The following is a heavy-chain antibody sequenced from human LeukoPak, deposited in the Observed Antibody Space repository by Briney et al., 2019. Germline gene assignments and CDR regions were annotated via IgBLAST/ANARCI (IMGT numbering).Heavy chain of an antibody. CDR2: IYYSGST. D-gene: IGHD6-6*01. V-gene: IGHV4-39*07. CDR1: GGSISSSSYY. J-gene: IGHJ3*02. Sequence: SETLSLTCTVSGGSISSSSYYWGWIRQPPGKGLEWIGSIYYSGSTYYNPSLKSRVTISVDTSKNQFSLKLSSVTAADTAVYYCARDFRPARHEDAFDIWGQGTMVTVSS. CDR3: ARDFRPARHEDAFDI.